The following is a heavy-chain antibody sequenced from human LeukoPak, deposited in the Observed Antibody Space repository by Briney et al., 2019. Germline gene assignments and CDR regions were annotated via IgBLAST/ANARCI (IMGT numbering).Heavy chain of an antibody. CDR3: ARFTSGYSGYDLDY. CDR2: IYHSGST. V-gene: IGHV4-4*02. J-gene: IGHJ4*02. Sequence: PSETLSLTCAVSGGSISSSNWWSWVRQPPGKGLKWIGEIYHSGSTNYNPSLKSRVTISVDKSKNQFSLKLSSVTAADTAVYYCARFTSGYSGYDLDYWGQGTLVTVSS. CDR1: GGSISSSNW. D-gene: IGHD5-12*01.